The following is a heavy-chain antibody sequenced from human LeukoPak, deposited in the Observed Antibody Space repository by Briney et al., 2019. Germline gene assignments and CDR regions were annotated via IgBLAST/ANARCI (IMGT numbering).Heavy chain of an antibody. D-gene: IGHD6-13*01. CDR2: IRSKADSYAT. V-gene: IGHV3-73*01. CDR1: GFTFSGSA. Sequence: GGSLRLSCAASGFTFSGSAMHWVRQASGKGLEWVGRIRSKADSYATAYAASVKGRFTISRDDSKNTAYLQMNSLKTEDTAVYYCTRLLSYSSSWIYWGQGTLVTVSS. J-gene: IGHJ4*02. CDR3: TRLLSYSSSWIY.